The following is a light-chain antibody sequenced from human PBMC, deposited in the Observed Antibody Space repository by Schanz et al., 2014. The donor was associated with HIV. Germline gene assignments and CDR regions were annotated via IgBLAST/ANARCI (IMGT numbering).Light chain of an antibody. CDR3: QQYNYWPRT. CDR2: DAS. V-gene: IGKV3D-15*01. Sequence: EMVLTQSPATLSLSPGERATLSCRASQSVSSYLAWYQQKPALAPRLLIYDASSRATGIPDRFSGSGSGTEFTLTISSLQSEDFAVYYCQQYNYWPRTFGQGTKVEIK. J-gene: IGKJ1*01. CDR1: QSVSSY.